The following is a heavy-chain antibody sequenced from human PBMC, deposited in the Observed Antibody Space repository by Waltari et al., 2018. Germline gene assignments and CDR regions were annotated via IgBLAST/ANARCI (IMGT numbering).Heavy chain of an antibody. CDR2: FYKSGTT. J-gene: IGHJ4*02. CDR1: RSSIRTNNYY. Sequence: QLQLPESGPGLVKPSETLSLTCTVSRSSIRTNNYYWGWVRQPPGKGLEWIGIFYKSGTTYYNPSLKSRVTISVDTSNNQFSLKLNSVTAADTAVYYCVRGYPDIVATISDYWGQGTLVIVSS. V-gene: IGHV4-39*07. CDR3: VRGYPDIVATISDY. D-gene: IGHD5-12*01.